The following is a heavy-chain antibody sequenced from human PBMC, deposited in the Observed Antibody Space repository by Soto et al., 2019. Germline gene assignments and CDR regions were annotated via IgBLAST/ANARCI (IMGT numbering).Heavy chain of an antibody. CDR1: GFTFSSYG. Sequence: ESGGGVVQPGRSLRLSCAASGFTFSSYGMHWVRQAPGKGLEWVAVIWYDGSNKYYADSVKGRFTISRDNSKNTLYLQMNSLRAEDTAVYYCAREGKDIVATIRPYYFDYWGQGTLVTVSS. D-gene: IGHD5-12*01. J-gene: IGHJ4*02. CDR3: AREGKDIVATIRPYYFDY. V-gene: IGHV3-33*01. CDR2: IWYDGSNK.